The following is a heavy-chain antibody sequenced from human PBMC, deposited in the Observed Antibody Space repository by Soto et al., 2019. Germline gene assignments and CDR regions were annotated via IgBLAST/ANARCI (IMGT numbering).Heavy chain of an antibody. CDR3: ARLLNYYDSSGPTAGSGAFDI. CDR1: GYTFTSYY. CDR2: INPSGGST. Sequence: ASVKVSCKASGYTFTSYYMHWVRQAPGQGLEWMGIINPSGGSTSYAQKFQGRVTMTRDTSTSTVHMELSSLRSEDTAVYYCARLLNYYDSSGPTAGSGAFDIWGQGTMVTVSS. J-gene: IGHJ3*02. D-gene: IGHD3-22*01. V-gene: IGHV1-46*01.